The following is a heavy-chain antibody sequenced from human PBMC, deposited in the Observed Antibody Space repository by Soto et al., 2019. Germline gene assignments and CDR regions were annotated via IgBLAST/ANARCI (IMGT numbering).Heavy chain of an antibody. CDR2: ISGSGGST. CDR3: ATGRGSEYHDACEF. D-gene: IGHD1-26*01. V-gene: IGHV3-23*01. CDR1: GFTFSSYA. J-gene: IGHJ3*01. Sequence: EVQLLESGGGLVQPGGSLRLSCAASGFTFSSYAMSWVRQAPGKGLEWVSAISGSGGSTYYADSVKGRFTISRDTSKKTLHPQMNSLRAAATPGYYRATGRGSEYHDACEFWGLGTMVTVSS.